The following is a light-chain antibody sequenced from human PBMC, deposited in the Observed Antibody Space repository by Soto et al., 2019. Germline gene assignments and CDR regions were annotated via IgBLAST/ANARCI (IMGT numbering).Light chain of an antibody. CDR2: GAS. V-gene: IGKV3D-15*01. CDR3: QQYNSWPIT. CDR1: QGIGDT. Sequence: EIVMTHSPPTLSVSPCEGATLSCRASQGIGDTLAWYQQKTGQAPRLLTYGASNRATGIPDRFSGSGYGTEFNLTISGLQSEDFAVYYCQQYNSWPITFGQGTRLEIK. J-gene: IGKJ5*01.